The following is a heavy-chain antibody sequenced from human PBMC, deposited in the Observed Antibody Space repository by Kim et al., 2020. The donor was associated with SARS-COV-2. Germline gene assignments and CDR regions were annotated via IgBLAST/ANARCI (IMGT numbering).Heavy chain of an antibody. J-gene: IGHJ4*02. CDR3: AREMVGGGTFDY. Sequence: ASVKVSCKASGYTFTDSGINWVRQAPGQGLEWVGWINPKTGHPTYGQDFTGRFVFSVDTSVSTTYLQINGLKPEDTAIYYCAREMVGGGTFDYWGKGTLVTAS. D-gene: IGHD3-10*02. V-gene: IGHV7-4-1*02. CDR2: INPKTGHP. CDR1: GYTFTDSG.